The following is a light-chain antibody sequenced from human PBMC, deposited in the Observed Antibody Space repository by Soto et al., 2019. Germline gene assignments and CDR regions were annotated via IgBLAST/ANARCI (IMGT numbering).Light chain of an antibody. J-gene: IGKJ3*01. CDR2: GAS. CDR3: QQYGSSPFT. CDR1: QSVSSSY. Sequence: EIVLTQSPGTLSLSPGERATLSCRASQSVSSSYLAWYQQKPGQAPRLLIYGASSRATGIPDRFSGSGSGKSFTLTLSRLEPEDFAVYYCQQYGSSPFTFGPGTKVDIK. V-gene: IGKV3-20*01.